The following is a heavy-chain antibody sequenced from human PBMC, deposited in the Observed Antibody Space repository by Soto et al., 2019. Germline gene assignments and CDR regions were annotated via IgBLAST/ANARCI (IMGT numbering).Heavy chain of an antibody. J-gene: IGHJ4*02. CDR2: INRSGNT. CDR3: ARGQRMTTITHFDS. D-gene: IGHD4-4*01. CDR1: GGSFSGYY. V-gene: IGHV4-34*01. Sequence: QVQLQQWGAGLLKPSETLSLTCAVYGGSFSGYYWSWIRQPPGKGLEWIGEINRSGNTNYNPSLKRQNTITVNKYKNQFSLKLYSMTAADTAVYYCARGQRMTTITHFDSWGRGTLVTVSS.